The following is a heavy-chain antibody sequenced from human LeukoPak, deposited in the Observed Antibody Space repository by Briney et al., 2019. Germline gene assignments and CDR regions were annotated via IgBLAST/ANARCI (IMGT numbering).Heavy chain of an antibody. D-gene: IGHD3-16*01. Sequence: SETLSLTCAVSGGSISSSNWWSWVRQPPGRGLEWIGEIYHSGSTNYNPSLRSRVIISVDKSKNQFSLKLSSVTAADTAVYYCARGEFDGGVYFDYWGQGTLVTVSS. V-gene: IGHV4-4*02. CDR2: IYHSGST. CDR3: ARGEFDGGVYFDY. CDR1: GGSISSSNW. J-gene: IGHJ4*02.